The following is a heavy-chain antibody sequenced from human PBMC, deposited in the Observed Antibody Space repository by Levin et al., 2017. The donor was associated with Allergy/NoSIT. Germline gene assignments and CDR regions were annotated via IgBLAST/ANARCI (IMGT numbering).Heavy chain of an antibody. CDR3: ARIRGGRTDIVVVPAAIFTSHWYFDL. CDR1: GGSISSGGYY. V-gene: IGHV4-31*03. CDR2: IYYSGST. Sequence: SETLSLTCTVSGGSISSGGYYWSWIRQHPGKGLEWIGYIYYSGSTYYNPSLKSRVTIAVDTSKNQFSLKLSSVTAADTAVYYCARIRGGRTDIVVVPAAIFTSHWYFDLWGRGTLVTVSS. J-gene: IGHJ2*01. D-gene: IGHD2-2*01.